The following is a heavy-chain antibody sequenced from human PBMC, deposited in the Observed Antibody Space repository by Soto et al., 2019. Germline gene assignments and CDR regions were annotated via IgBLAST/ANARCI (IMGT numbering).Heavy chain of an antibody. CDR1: GFAFSTYA. CDR3: AKESPYCYPTCRQYYFDF. V-gene: IGHV3-23*01. J-gene: IGHJ4*02. CDR2: IAGNDGRT. Sequence: PGGSLRLSCVASGFAFSTYAMSWVRQAPGKGLEWVSAIAGNDGRTFYADSVKGRFTISRDNTKNTLSLQMSNLRVEDTAVYYCAKESPYCYPTCRQYYFDFWGQGALVTVSS. D-gene: IGHD2-21*01.